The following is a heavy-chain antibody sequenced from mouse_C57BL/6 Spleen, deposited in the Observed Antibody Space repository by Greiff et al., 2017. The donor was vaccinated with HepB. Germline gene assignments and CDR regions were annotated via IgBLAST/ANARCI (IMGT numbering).Heavy chain of an antibody. CDR1: GYTFTSYW. V-gene: IGHV1-61*01. Sequence: VQLQQPGAELVRPGSSVKLSCKASGYTFTSYWMDWVKQRPGQGLEWIGNIYPSDSETHYNQKFKDKATLTVDKSSSTAYMQLSSLTSEDSTVYYCARGLYGSPDYWGQGTTLTVSS. J-gene: IGHJ2*01. CDR3: ARGLYGSPDY. D-gene: IGHD1-1*01. CDR2: IYPSDSET.